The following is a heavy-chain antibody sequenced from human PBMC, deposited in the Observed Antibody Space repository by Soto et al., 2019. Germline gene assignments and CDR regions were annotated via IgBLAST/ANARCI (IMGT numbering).Heavy chain of an antibody. CDR3: ARDRLDCSSTSCYYYYGMDV. D-gene: IGHD2-2*01. Sequence: QVQLQESGPGLVKPSQTLSLTCTVSGGSISSGGYYWSWIRQHPGKGLEWIGYIYYSGSTYYNPSRKSRVTISVDTSKNQFSLKLSSVTAADTAVYYCARDRLDCSSTSCYYYYGMDVWGQGTTVTVSS. J-gene: IGHJ6*02. CDR2: IYYSGST. V-gene: IGHV4-31*03. CDR1: GGSISSGGYY.